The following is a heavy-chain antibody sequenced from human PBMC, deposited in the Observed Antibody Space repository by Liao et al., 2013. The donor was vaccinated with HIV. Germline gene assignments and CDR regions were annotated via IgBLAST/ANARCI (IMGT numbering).Heavy chain of an antibody. D-gene: IGHD2-21*01. Sequence: QVQLQESGPGLVKPSQTLSLTCTVSGGSISSGDYYWSWIRQPPGKGLEWIGYIYYSGSTYYNPSLKSRVTISVDTSKNQFSLKLSSVTAADTAVYYCARSPGDSWVYYYYYMDVWGKGTTVTVSS. CDR3: ARSPGDSWVYYYYYMDV. CDR1: GGSISSGDYY. CDR2: IYYSGST. J-gene: IGHJ6*03. V-gene: IGHV4-30-4*08.